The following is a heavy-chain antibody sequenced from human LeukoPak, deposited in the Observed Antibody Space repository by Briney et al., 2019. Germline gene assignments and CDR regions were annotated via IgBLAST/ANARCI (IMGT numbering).Heavy chain of an antibody. J-gene: IGHJ4*02. CDR3: ARDFWKYSSGWSVDY. Sequence: PSETLSLTCAVSGYSISSGYSWGWIRQPPGKVLEWIGSIYTSGSTYYNPSLKSRVTISIDTSNNHFSLKLSSVTAADTAVYYCARDFWKYSSGWSVDYWGQGILVTVSS. D-gene: IGHD6-19*01. V-gene: IGHV4-38-2*02. CDR2: IYTSGST. CDR1: GYSISSGYS.